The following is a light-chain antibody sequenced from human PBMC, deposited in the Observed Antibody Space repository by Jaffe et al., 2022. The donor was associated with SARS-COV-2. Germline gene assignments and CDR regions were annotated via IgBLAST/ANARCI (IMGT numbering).Light chain of an antibody. CDR2: EVS. V-gene: IGLV2-14*01. CDR3: SSYTSTNAVM. Sequence: QSALTQPASVSGSPGQSITISCTGSSSDVGGYNYVSWYQQHPGKVPKLMIYEVSNRPSGVSNRFSGSKSGNTASLTISGLQAEDEADYYCSSYTSTNAVMFGGGTKLTVL. J-gene: IGLJ3*02. CDR1: SSDVGGYNY.